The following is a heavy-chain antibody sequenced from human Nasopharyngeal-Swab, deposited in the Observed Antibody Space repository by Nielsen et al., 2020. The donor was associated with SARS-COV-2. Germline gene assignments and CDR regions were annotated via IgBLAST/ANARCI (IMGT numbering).Heavy chain of an antibody. CDR1: GGSFSGYS. J-gene: IGHJ4*02. D-gene: IGHD3-16*02. CDR3: ARVPRVSLGGVIVNFFDY. V-gene: IGHV4-34*01. Sequence: SETLSLTCAVYGGSFSGYSWSWIRQPPGKGLEWIGEINHSRSTNYNPSLKSRVTISVATSKNQFSLKLSSVTAADTAVYYCARVPRVSLGGVIVNFFDYWGQGTLVTVSS. CDR2: INHSRST.